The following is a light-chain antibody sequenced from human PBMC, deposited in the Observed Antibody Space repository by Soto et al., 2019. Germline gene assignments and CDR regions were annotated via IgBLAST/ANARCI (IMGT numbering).Light chain of an antibody. J-gene: IGKJ1*01. CDR3: QQYGGSVPWT. CDR2: GAS. CDR1: QTISRNY. V-gene: IGKV3-20*01. Sequence: ELVLTQSPGTLSLSPGERATVSCRASQTISRNYLVWYQKKPGQAPRLLIYGASPMATGIPVRFTGSGSGTDFTLTIIRLEPEDFAVYYCQQYGGSVPWTFGQGTKVE.